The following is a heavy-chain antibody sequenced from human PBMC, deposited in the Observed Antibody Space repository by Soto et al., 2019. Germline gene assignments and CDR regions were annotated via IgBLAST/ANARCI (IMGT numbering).Heavy chain of an antibody. CDR1: GFTFSGSA. J-gene: IGHJ6*02. CDR3: TRQVDPLILEHRLVYYYYGMDV. CDR2: IRSKANSYAT. Sequence: PGGSLRLSCAASGFTFSGSAMHWVRQASGKGLEWVGRIRSKANSYATAYAASVKGRFTISRDDSKNTAYLQMNSLKTEDTAVYYCTRQVDPLILEHRLVYYYYGMDVWGQGTTVTVSS. D-gene: IGHD1-1*01. V-gene: IGHV3-73*01.